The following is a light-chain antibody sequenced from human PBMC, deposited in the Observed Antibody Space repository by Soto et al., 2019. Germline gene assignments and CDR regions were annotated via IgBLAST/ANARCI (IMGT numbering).Light chain of an antibody. V-gene: IGKV1-12*01. CDR1: QDISTW. J-gene: IGKJ1*01. CDR3: QQSYSSPPT. Sequence: DIQMTQSPSSVSASVGDRVTITCRASQDISTWLAWYQQKPGKAPKLLIFAASSLQSGVPSRFSGSRSGPDFTLTISSLQPEDFATYYCQQSYSSPPTFGQGTKVGIK. CDR2: AAS.